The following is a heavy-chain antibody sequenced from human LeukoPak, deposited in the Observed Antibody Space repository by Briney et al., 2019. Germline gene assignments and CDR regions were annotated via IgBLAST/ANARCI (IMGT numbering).Heavy chain of an antibody. CDR1: GDSITFGGYS. Sequence: PSQTLSLTCAVSGDSITFGGYSWSWIRQPPGKGLEWIGYIYHSGSTYYNPSLKSRVTISIDGSKNQFSLKLSSVTAADTAVYYCARNGYYFDYWGQGTLVTVPS. J-gene: IGHJ4*02. CDR2: IYHSGST. CDR3: ARNGYYFDY. V-gene: IGHV4-30-2*01. D-gene: IGHD1-1*01.